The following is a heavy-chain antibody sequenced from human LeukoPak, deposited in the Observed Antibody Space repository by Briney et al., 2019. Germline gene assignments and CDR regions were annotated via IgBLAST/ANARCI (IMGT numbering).Heavy chain of an antibody. V-gene: IGHV3-74*01. CDR3: ARPGYCSSTSCQQPDY. Sequence: GGSLRLSCAASGFTFSSYWMHWVRQAPGKGLVWVSRISSDGSSTSYADSVKGRFPVSRDNAKNTPYLQMNSLRAEDTAVYYCARPGYCSSTSCQQPDYWGQGTLVTVSS. D-gene: IGHD2-2*01. CDR1: GFTFSSYW. J-gene: IGHJ4*02. CDR2: ISSDGSST.